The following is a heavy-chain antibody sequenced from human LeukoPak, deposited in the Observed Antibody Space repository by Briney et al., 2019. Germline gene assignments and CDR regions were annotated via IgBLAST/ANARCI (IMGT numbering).Heavy chain of an antibody. CDR3: ARRSGQIYYYYCYMDV. CDR1: GGSISSYY. V-gene: IGHV4-59*12. CDR2: IHYTGST. Sequence: SETLSLTCTVSGGSISSYYWSWIRQSPGKGLECIGYIHYTGSTNYNPSLKSRVTISVDTSKNQFSLKLSSVTAADTAVYYCARRSGQIYYYYCYMDVWGKGTTVTISS. J-gene: IGHJ6*03. D-gene: IGHD3-10*01.